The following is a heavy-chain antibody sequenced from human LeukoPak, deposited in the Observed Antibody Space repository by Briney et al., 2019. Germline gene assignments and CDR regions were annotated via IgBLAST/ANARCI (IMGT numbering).Heavy chain of an antibody. CDR2: INHSGGT. J-gene: IGHJ5*02. V-gene: IGHV4-34*01. CDR3: ARTPSPYRENWFDP. D-gene: IGHD2-15*01. CDR1: GGSFSGYY. Sequence: SETLSLTCAVYGGSFSGYYWSWIRQPPGKGLEWIGEINHSGGTNYNPSLKSRVTISVDTSKNQFSLKLSSVTAADTAVYYCARTPSPYRENWFDPWGQGTLVTVSS.